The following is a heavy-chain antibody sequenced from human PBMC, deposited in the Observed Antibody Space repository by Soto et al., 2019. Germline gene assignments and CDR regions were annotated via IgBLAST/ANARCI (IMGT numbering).Heavy chain of an antibody. J-gene: IGHJ5*02. Sequence: SETLSLTCAVSGGSISRGGYSWSWIRPPPGKGLEWIGYIYYSDSINYNPSLKSRVIISDDTSKNQFSLRLSSVTAADTAVYYCARAYYDTSGYSLDPWGQGILVTVSS. CDR2: IYYSDSI. CDR3: ARAYYDTSGYSLDP. D-gene: IGHD3-22*01. V-gene: IGHV4-61*08. CDR1: GGSISRGGYS.